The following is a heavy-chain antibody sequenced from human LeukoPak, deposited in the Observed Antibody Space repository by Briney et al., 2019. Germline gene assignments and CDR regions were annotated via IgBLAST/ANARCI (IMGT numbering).Heavy chain of an antibody. D-gene: IGHD6-13*01. CDR3: ARSSPPTYYHFYYYMDV. CDR1: GYSFIGYY. Sequence: ASVKVSCKASGYSFIGYYMHWVRQAPGQGLEWMGWIKPSSGGAKYAQNFQGRVIITTDTSISTAYMELSSLRSDDTAVYYCARSSPPTYYHFYYYMDVWGKGSTVTVSS. V-gene: IGHV1-2*02. CDR2: IKPSSGGA. J-gene: IGHJ6*03.